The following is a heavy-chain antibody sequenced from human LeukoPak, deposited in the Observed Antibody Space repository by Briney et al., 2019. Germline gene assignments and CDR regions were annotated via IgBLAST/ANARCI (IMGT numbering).Heavy chain of an antibody. CDR2: IWSDATNQ. CDR1: RFTFSHFG. J-gene: IGHJ4*02. V-gene: IGHV3-33*03. D-gene: IGHD4-11*01. Sequence: PGKSLTLSCVASRFTFSHFGMHWVRQAPGKGLEWVVVIWSDATNQYYADSVKGRFTISRDNSRNTVFLQMTNLRVEDTAVYFCAKDAQRGFDYSNSLESWGQGTLVTVSS. CDR3: AKDAQRGFDYSNSLES.